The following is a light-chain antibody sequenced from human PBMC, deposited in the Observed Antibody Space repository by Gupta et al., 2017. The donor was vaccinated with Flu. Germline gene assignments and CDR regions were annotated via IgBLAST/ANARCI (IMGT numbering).Light chain of an antibody. CDR3: QQYYSTPYS. CDR1: QSVLYSPNNKNY. Sequence: DIVMTPSPDSLAVSLGERATLNCKSSQSVLYSPNNKNYVAWYQQKPGQPPTLLMYWASTRESGVPDRFSGSGSGTDFTLTSSSLQAEDVAVYYCQQYYSTPYSFGQGTKLEIK. J-gene: IGKJ2*03. V-gene: IGKV4-1*01. CDR2: WAS.